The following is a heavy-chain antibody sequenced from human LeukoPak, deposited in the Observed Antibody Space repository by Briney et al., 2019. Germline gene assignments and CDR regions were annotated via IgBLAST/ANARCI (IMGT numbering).Heavy chain of an antibody. J-gene: IGHJ4*02. CDR3: ATNYVSSGPTFDH. D-gene: IGHD3-22*01. Sequence: PSETLSLTCTVSGGSISTGDHYCSWVRQPPGQGLEWVAYIYYTGTTYSNPSLRSRVFMAMATSKNQFYLKLNSVTAADTAVYYCATNYVSSGPTFDHGGRGARDTVP. CDR2: IYYTGTT. CDR1: GGSISTGDHY. V-gene: IGHV4-30-4*01.